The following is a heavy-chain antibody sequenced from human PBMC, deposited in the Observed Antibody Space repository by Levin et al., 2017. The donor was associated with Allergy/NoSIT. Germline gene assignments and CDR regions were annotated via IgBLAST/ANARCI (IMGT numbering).Heavy chain of an antibody. CDR2: IWYDGSNK. V-gene: IGHV3-33*01. Sequence: LSLTCAASGFTFSSYGMHWVRQAPGKGLEWVAVIWYDGSNKYYADSVKGRFTISRDNSKNTLYLQMNSLRAEDTAVYYCARELHDYGDYVALGYWGQGTLVTVSS. J-gene: IGHJ4*02. CDR1: GFTFSSYG. CDR3: ARELHDYGDYVALGY. D-gene: IGHD4-17*01.